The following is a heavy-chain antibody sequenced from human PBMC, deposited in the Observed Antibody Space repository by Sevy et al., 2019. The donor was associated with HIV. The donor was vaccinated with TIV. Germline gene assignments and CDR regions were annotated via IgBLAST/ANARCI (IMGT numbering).Heavy chain of an antibody. Sequence: GGSLRLSCVASGFTFPIYSVVWVRRAPGKGLEWLTLISYDGNNRYYAVSVKGRFTISRDNSNNILYLQMTSLRVEDTALYFCARVAVEYCTNDCYHRFDHWGLGTLVTVSS. V-gene: IGHV3-30*04. J-gene: IGHJ4*02. D-gene: IGHD2-8*01. CDR2: ISYDGNNR. CDR1: GFTFPIYS. CDR3: ARVAVEYCTNDCYHRFDH.